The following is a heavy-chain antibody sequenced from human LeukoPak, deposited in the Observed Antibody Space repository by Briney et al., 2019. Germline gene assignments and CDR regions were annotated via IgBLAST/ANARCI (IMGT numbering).Heavy chain of an antibody. CDR1: GSSVSSNE. CDR2: ISGSST. V-gene: IGHV3-38-3*01. J-gene: IGHJ4*02. CDR3: ATESKYIDYNPLLRASFFDY. Sequence: GGSLRLSCAASGSSVSSNEMSWVRQAPGKSLEWVSSISGSSTYHADSRKGRFTISRDNSKNTVHLQMNSLRSEDTAVYYCATESKYIDYNPLLRASFFDYWGQGTLITVSS. D-gene: IGHD4-11*01.